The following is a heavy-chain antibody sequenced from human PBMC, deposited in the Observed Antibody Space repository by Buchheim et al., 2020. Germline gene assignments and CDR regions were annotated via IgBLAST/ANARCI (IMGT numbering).Heavy chain of an antibody. CDR3: ASRYCSGGSCSQYFDY. CDR2: ISSSSSTI. CDR1: GFTFSSYS. D-gene: IGHD2-15*01. V-gene: IGHV3-48*01. J-gene: IGHJ4*02. Sequence: EVQLVESGGGLVQPGGSLRLSCAASGFTFSSYSMNWVRQAPGKGLEWVSYISSSSSTIYYADSVKGRFTISRDNAKNSLYLQMNSLRAEDTAVYYCASRYCSGGSCSQYFDYWGQGTL.